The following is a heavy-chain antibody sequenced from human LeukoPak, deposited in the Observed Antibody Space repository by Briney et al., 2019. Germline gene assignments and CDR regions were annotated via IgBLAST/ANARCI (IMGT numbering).Heavy chain of an antibody. D-gene: IGHD3-10*01. CDR1: GYTFTSYD. CDR3: ARCCVKVRGVIKWDFDY. V-gene: IGHV1-8*02. CDR2: MNPNSGNT. Sequence: GASVKVSCKASGYTFTSYDINWVRQATGQGLEWMGWMNPNSGNTGYAQKFQGRVTMTRNTSISTAYMELSSLRSEDTAVYYCARCCVKVRGVIKWDFDYWGQGTLVTVSS. J-gene: IGHJ4*02.